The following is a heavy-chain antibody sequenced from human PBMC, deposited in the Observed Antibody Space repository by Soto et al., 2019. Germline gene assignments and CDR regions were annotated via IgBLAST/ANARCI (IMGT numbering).Heavy chain of an antibody. CDR3: ARDRVSSSCFDY. D-gene: IGHD6-6*01. J-gene: IGHJ4*02. Sequence: GGSLRLSCAASGFTFSDYYMSWIRQAPGKGLEWVSYISSSGSTIYYADSVKGRSTISRDNAKNSLYLQMNSLRAEDTAVYYCARDRVSSSCFDYWCQGTLVTVSS. V-gene: IGHV3-11*01. CDR2: ISSSGSTI. CDR1: GFTFSDYY.